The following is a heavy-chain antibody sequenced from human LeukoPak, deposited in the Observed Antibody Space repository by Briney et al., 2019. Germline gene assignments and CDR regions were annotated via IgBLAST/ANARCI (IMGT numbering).Heavy chain of an antibody. J-gene: IGHJ4*02. CDR1: GLTFSSYA. D-gene: IGHD2-15*01. V-gene: IGHV3-23*01. CDR2: ISGSGGST. Sequence: PGGSLRLSCAASGLTFSSYAMGWVRQAPGKGLEWVSVISGSGGSTYYADSVKGRFTISKDNSKNTLYLQMNSLRAEDTAVYYCAKVHLLAFDYWGQGTLVTVSS. CDR3: AKVHLLAFDY.